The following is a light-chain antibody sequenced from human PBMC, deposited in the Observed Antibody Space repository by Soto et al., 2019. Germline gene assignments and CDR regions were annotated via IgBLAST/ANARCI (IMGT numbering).Light chain of an antibody. V-gene: IGKV3-20*01. Sequence: IVLTQSPGTLSLSPGERATLSCRASQSVSSSYLAWYQQKPGQAPRLLIYGASSRATGIPDRFSGSGSGTDFTLTISRLEPEDFAVYYCQQYGSSLLLTFGGGTKV. CDR1: QSVSSSY. CDR2: GAS. J-gene: IGKJ4*01. CDR3: QQYGSSLLLT.